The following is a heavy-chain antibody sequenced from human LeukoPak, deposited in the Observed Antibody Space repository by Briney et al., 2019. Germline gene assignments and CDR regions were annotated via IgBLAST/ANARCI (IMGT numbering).Heavy chain of an antibody. Sequence: GGSLRLSCAASGFTFSNAWMNWVRQAPGMGLEWVGLFKSKLFGGTTDYAAPVKGRFTISRDDSKNMLYLQMNSLKTEDTAVYYCTTGERELPQAFDYWGQGTLVTVSS. CDR3: TTGERELPQAFDY. J-gene: IGHJ4*02. D-gene: IGHD1-26*01. CDR1: GFTFSNAW. CDR2: FKSKLFGGTT. V-gene: IGHV3-15*01.